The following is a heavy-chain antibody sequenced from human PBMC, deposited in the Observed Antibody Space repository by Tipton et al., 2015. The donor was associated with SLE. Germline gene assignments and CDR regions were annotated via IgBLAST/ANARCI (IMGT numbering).Heavy chain of an antibody. J-gene: IGHJ3*02. Sequence: TLSLTCTVSGGSISSYYWSWIRQPAGKGLEWIGRIYTSGSTNYNPSLKSRVTISVDTSKNQFSLKLSSVTAADTAVYYCARGDGGSTSCYGAFDIWGQGTMVTVSS. CDR1: GGSISSYY. CDR3: ARGDGGSTSCYGAFDI. V-gene: IGHV4-4*07. D-gene: IGHD2-2*01. CDR2: IYTSGST.